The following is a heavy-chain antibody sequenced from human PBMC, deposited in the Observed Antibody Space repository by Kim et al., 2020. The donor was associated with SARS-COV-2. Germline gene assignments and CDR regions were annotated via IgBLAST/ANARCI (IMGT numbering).Heavy chain of an antibody. Sequence: GGSLRLSCAASGFMFSNYVMHWVRQAPGKGLVWVAGISSDGSIEYEAWSMKGRFTISRDNSNNTMYLQISSLRPEDTAVYFCAKESNAFDIWGPGPMVSV. CDR2: ISSDGSIE. J-gene: IGHJ3*02. CDR1: GFMFSNYV. V-gene: IGHV3-30*18. CDR3: AKESNAFDI.